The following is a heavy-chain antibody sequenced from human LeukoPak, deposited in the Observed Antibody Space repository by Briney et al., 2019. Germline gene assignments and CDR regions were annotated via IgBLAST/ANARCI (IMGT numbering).Heavy chain of an antibody. CDR2: ITGSGDST. CDR1: GFMFSNYA. D-gene: IGHD3-9*01. Sequence: PGGSLRLSCAASGFMFSNYAMSWVRQAPGKGLEWVSAITGSGDSTYYADSVKGRFTISRDNSKNTLYLQVNSLRAEGTAVYYCAKWGDYDILTGYYDSDYWGQGTLVTVSS. CDR3: AKWGDYDILTGYYDSDY. V-gene: IGHV3-23*01. J-gene: IGHJ4*02.